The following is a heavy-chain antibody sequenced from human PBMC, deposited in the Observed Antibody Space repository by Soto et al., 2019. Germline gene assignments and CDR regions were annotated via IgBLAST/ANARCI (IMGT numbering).Heavy chain of an antibody. Sequence: EERLMESGGDFIQPGGSLRLSYVASGFTFSNYQMNWVRQAPGKGLEWVSYISSSSTAIYYADSVKGRFTVSRDNVKNSLYLEMTSLRDEDTAVYYCARDSTQTLNTLDALDIWGQGTMVTVSS. CDR2: ISSSSTAI. CDR3: ARDSTQTLNTLDALDI. J-gene: IGHJ3*02. V-gene: IGHV3-48*02. CDR1: GFTFSNYQ. D-gene: IGHD3-16*01.